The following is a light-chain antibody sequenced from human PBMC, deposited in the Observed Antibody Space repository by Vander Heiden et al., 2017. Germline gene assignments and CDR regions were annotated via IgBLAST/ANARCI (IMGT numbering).Light chain of an antibody. Sequence: QSALTQPASVSGSPGPSITISCTGTSSDVGSYNVVSWYQQHPGKAPKLMIYEVSKRPSGVSNRVSGSKSGNTASLTIAGLQAEDEADYYCCSYASSSTWVFGGGTKLTVL. CDR1: SSDVGSYNV. V-gene: IGLV2-23*02. CDR2: EVS. J-gene: IGLJ3*02. CDR3: CSYASSSTWV.